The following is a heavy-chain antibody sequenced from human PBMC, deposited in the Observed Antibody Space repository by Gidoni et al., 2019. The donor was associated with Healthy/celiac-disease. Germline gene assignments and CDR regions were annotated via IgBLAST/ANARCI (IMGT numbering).Heavy chain of an antibody. CDR3: ARDRAFEDIVATIQRLDWFDP. CDR1: GFTFSSYW. CDR2: IKQDGSEK. Sequence: EVQLVESGGGLVQPGGSLRLACAASGFTFSSYWLSWVRQAPGKGRECVANIKQDGSEKYYVDSVKCRFTISRDNAKNSLYLQMNSRRAEDTAVYYCARDRAFEDIVATIQRLDWFDPWGQGTLVTVSS. D-gene: IGHD5-12*01. V-gene: IGHV3-7*01. J-gene: IGHJ5*02.